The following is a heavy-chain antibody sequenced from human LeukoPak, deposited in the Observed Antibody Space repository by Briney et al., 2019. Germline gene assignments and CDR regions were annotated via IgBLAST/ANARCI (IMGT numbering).Heavy chain of an antibody. CDR2: IYYSGST. Sequence: SETLSLTCTVSGGSISNSSYYWGWIRQPPGKGLEWIGSIYYSGSTYYNPSLKSRVTISVDTSKNQFSLKLSSVTAADTAVYSCARRTRGYSYGSLDYWGQGTLVTVSS. J-gene: IGHJ4*02. D-gene: IGHD5-18*01. V-gene: IGHV4-39*01. CDR1: GGSISNSSYY. CDR3: ARRTRGYSYGSLDY.